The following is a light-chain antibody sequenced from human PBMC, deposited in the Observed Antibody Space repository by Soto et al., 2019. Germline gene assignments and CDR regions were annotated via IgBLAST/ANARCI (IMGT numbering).Light chain of an antibody. CDR2: GDT. V-gene: IGLV1-40*01. CDR3: QSYDRGLSASV. CDR1: SSNIGAGKY. J-gene: IGLJ3*02. Sequence: QSVLTQPPSVSGAPGQRVTISCTGSSSNIGAGKYVHWYQQLPGRAPKLLIYGDTNRPSGVPDRFSASKSGTSASLAITGLQAEDEADYHCQSYDRGLSASVFGGGTSSPS.